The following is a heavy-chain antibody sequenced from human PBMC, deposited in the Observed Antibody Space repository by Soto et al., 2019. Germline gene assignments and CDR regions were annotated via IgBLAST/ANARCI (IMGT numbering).Heavy chain of an antibody. CDR3: ARDYDIWGEDWFDP. Sequence: ASVKVSCKASGYTFTNFGISWVRQAPGQGPEWVGWISAYNDERNYAQKFRGRVIMTTDTSTSTAYMELRTLTSDDTAVYYCARDYDIWGEDWFDPWGQGTLVTSPQ. V-gene: IGHV1-18*01. D-gene: IGHD3-9*01. CDR2: ISAYNDER. CDR1: GYTFTNFG. J-gene: IGHJ5*02.